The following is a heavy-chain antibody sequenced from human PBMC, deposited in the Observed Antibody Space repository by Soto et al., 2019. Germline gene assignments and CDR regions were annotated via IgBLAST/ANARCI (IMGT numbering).Heavy chain of an antibody. Sequence: PSETLSPTCTVSGGSISNYYWSWIRQPPGKGLEWIGYIYYSGSTNYNPSLKSRVTISVDTSKNQFSLKLSSVTAADTAVYYCARATYYDFWSGYSGGMDVWGQGTTVTVSS. J-gene: IGHJ6*02. V-gene: IGHV4-59*01. CDR1: GGSISNYY. CDR2: IYYSGST. D-gene: IGHD3-3*01. CDR3: ARATYYDFWSGYSGGMDV.